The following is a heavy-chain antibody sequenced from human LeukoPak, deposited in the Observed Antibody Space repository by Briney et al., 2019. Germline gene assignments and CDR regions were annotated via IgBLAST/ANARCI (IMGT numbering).Heavy chain of an antibody. CDR2: IKSKTDGGTT. CDR1: GFTFSNAW. D-gene: IGHD6-13*01. V-gene: IGHV3-15*01. J-gene: IGHJ4*02. CDR3: TTSPGFIAAAGTQ. Sequence: PGGSLRLSCAASGFTFSNAWMSWVRQAPGKGLEWVGRIKSKTDGGTTDYAAPVKGRFTISRDDSKNTLYLQMNSLKTEDTAVYYCTTSPGFIAAAGTQWGQGTLVTVSS.